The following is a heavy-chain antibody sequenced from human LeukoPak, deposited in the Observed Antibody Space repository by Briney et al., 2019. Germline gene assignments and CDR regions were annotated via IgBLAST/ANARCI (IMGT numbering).Heavy chain of an antibody. CDR3: ARDRDYSLDY. J-gene: IGHJ4*02. CDR2: ISYDGSNK. D-gene: IGHD2-15*01. Sequence: GGSLRLSRAASGFTLRSYAMHWVRQAPGKGLEWVAVISYDGSNKYYADSVKGRFTISRDNSKNTLYLQMNSLRAEDTAVYYCARDRDYSLDYWGQGTLVTVSS. CDR1: GFTLRSYA. V-gene: IGHV3-30*04.